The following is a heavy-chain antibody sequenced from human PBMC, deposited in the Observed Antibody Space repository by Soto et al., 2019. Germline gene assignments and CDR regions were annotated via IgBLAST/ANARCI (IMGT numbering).Heavy chain of an antibody. J-gene: IGHJ4*02. Sequence: EVQVVESGGGLVKPGGSPTLSCAASGFTFSSYSMNWVRQAPGKGLEWVSSISRTSNYIYYTDSVKGRFTISRDNAKNSIYLQMNSLRAEDTATYYCASGVFGLVSPVIGGYWGQGTLVTVSS. CDR3: ASGVFGLVSPVIGGY. D-gene: IGHD3-3*01. CDR1: GFTFSSYS. CDR2: ISRTSNYI. V-gene: IGHV3-21*01.